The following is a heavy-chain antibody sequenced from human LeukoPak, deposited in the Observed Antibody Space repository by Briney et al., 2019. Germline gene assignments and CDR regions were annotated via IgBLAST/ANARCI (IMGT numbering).Heavy chain of an antibody. CDR1: GFSFSSYV. D-gene: IGHD3-9*01. V-gene: IGHV3-30*18. CDR2: VSFDGSNK. Sequence: GRSLRLSCAASGFSFSSYVMHWVRQAPGKGLEWVAVVSFDGSNKYYADSVKGRFIISRDNSKNTLYLQMNSLRAEDTAVYYCAKDPRPPHDILTGYLACWGQGTLVTVSS. J-gene: IGHJ4*02. CDR3: AKDPRPPHDILTGYLAC.